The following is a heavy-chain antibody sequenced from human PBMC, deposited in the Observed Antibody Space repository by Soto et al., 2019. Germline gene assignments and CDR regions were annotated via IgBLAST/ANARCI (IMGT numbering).Heavy chain of an antibody. Sequence: EVQLVESGGGLVQPGRSLRLSCAASGFTFDDYAMHWVRQAPGKGLEWVSGISWNSGSIGYADSVKGRFTISRDNAKNSLYLQMNSLRAEDTALYYCAKTAGVWSGYYHGKGYYMDVWGKGTTVTVSS. CDR2: ISWNSGSI. J-gene: IGHJ6*03. CDR1: GFTFDDYA. CDR3: AKTAGVWSGYYHGKGYYMDV. D-gene: IGHD3-3*01. V-gene: IGHV3-9*01.